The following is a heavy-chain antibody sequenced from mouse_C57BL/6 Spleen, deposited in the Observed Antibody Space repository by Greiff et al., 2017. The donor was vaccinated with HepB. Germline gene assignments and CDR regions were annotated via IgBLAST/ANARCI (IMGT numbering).Heavy chain of an antibody. D-gene: IGHD3-1*01. V-gene: IGHV5-16*01. CDR2: INYDGSST. Sequence: EVKVVESEGGLVQPGSSMKLSCTASGFTFSDYYMAWVRQVPEKGLEWVANINYDGSSTYYLDSLKSRFIISRDNAKNILYLQMSSLKSEDTATYYCARGGYGGYFDYWGQGTTLTVSS. J-gene: IGHJ2*01. CDR1: GFTFSDYY. CDR3: ARGGYGGYFDY.